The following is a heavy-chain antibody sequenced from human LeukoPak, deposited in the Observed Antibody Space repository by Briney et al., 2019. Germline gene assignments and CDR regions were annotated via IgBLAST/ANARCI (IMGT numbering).Heavy chain of an antibody. CDR3: ANCPYYDILTGFPLDY. CDR1: GFTFSSYS. J-gene: IGHJ4*02. Sequence: PGGSLRLSCAASGFTFSSYSMNWVRQAPGKGLEWVSYISSSSSTIYYADSVKGRFTISRDNAKNSLYLQMNSLRAEDTAVYYCANCPYYDILTGFPLDYWGQGTLVTVSS. V-gene: IGHV3-48*04. D-gene: IGHD3-9*01. CDR2: ISSSSSTI.